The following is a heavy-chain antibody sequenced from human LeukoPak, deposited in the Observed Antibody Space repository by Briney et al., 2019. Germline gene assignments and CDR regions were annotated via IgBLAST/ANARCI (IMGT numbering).Heavy chain of an antibody. CDR2: IHYSGTT. CDR1: GGSLSSGDYY. J-gene: IGHJ4*02. CDR3: AAAPYYDVLTGPLDN. D-gene: IGHD3-9*01. V-gene: IGHV4-30-4*01. Sequence: SQTLSLTCTVSGGSLSSGDYYWSWIRQPPGKGLEWIGYIHYSGTTHYNPSLKSRLTISVDTSRDQFSLELNSGTAADTAVYYCAAAPYYDVLTGPLDNWGQGTLVTVSS.